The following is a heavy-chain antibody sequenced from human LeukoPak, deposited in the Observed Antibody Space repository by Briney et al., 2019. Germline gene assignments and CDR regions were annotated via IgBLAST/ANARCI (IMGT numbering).Heavy chain of an antibody. J-gene: IGHJ4*02. CDR1: GYTFTGYY. Sequence: VASVKVSCKASGYTFTGYYMHWVRQAPGQGLEWLGWINPNSGGTNYAQKFQGRVTMTRDTSISTVYMELSRLRSDDTAVYFCARDPYEVYFDYWGQGTLVTVSS. D-gene: IGHD2-21*01. CDR3: ARDPYEVYFDY. CDR2: INPNSGGT. V-gene: IGHV1-2*02.